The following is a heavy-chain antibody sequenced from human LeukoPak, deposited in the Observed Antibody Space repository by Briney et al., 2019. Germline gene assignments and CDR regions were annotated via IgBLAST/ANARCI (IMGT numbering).Heavy chain of an antibody. J-gene: IGHJ3*02. CDR1: GGPISTSNW. Sequence: SGTLSLTCAVSGGPISTSNWWSWVRPPPANGLDSTGEIYHSGSTNYNPSLKSRVTISVDKSKNQFSLKLSSVTAADTAVYYCARVGYCSGGSCYDDAFDIWGQGTMVTVSS. D-gene: IGHD2-15*01. V-gene: IGHV4-4*02. CDR3: ARVGYCSGGSCYDDAFDI. CDR2: IYHSGST.